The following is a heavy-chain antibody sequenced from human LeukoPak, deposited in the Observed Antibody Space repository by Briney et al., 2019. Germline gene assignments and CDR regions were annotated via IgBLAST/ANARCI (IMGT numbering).Heavy chain of an antibody. CDR2: IWYDGSNK. V-gene: IGHV3-33*01. J-gene: IGHJ4*02. CDR3: ARALHLDY. CDR1: GFTFSSYG. Sequence: GGSLRLSCAASGFTFSSYGMHWVRQAPGKGLEWVAVIWYDGSNKYYADSVKGRFIISRDNSKNTLYLQMNSLRAEDTAVYYFARALHLDYWGQGTLVTVSS.